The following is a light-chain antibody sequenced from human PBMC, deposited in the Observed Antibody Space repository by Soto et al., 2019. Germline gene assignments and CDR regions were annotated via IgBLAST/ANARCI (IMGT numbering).Light chain of an antibody. V-gene: IGKV1-13*02. Sequence: AIQVTQSPSSLSASVGDRVTITCRASQDIRGALAWYQQKPGKAPKLLIYDVSTVQSGVPSRFSGRGSGTEFTLTTASLQPEDFATCYCQQFNIYPITFGQGTRLDI. CDR2: DVS. CDR1: QDIRGA. CDR3: QQFNIYPIT. J-gene: IGKJ5*01.